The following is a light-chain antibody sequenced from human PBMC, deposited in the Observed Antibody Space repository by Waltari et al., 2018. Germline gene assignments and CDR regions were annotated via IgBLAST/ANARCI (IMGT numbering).Light chain of an antibody. CDR1: QSSSNW. Sequence: DIQMTQSPSTLSASLGDRVTITCRASQSSSNWLAWYQQKPVKAPKLLIYKASTLESGVPSRFSGSGSGTEFTLTISSLQPDDFATYYCQQYNSYSLLTFGGGTKVEIK. J-gene: IGKJ4*01. CDR3: QQYNSYSLLT. CDR2: KAS. V-gene: IGKV1-5*03.